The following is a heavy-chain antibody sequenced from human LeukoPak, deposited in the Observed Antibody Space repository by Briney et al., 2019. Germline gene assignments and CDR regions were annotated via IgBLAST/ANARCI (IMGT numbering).Heavy chain of an antibody. CDR2: INPNSGGT. CDR3: AREGSGYPY. J-gene: IGHJ4*02. CDR1: GYTFTGYY. Sequence: ASVTVSCKASGYTFTGYYMHWVRQAPGQGLEWMRWINPNSGGTNYAQNFQGRVTMTRDTSISTAYMEVSRLTSDDTAVFYCAREGSGYPYWGQGTLVTVSS. V-gene: IGHV1-2*02. D-gene: IGHD5-12*01.